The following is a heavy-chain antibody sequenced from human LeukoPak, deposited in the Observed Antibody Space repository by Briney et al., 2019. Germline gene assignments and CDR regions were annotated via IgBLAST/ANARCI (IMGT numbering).Heavy chain of an antibody. CDR3: AKYRTVTLSRGTWDFDY. J-gene: IGHJ4*02. Sequence: SQTLSLTCTVSGGSISSGGYYWSWIRQHPGKGLEWIGYIYYSGSTYYNPSLKSRVTISVDTSKNQFSLKLSSVTAADTAVYYCAKYRTVTLSRGTWDFDYWGQGTLVTVSS. CDR2: IYYSGST. V-gene: IGHV4-31*03. CDR1: GGSISSGGYY. D-gene: IGHD4-11*01.